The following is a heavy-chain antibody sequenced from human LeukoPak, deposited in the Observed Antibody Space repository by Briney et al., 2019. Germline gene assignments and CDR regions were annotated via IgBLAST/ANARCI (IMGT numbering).Heavy chain of an antibody. J-gene: IGHJ4*02. CDR3: ARHGSGYSYGTVDY. Sequence: SETLSLTCTVSGGSISSSGYAWGWIRQPPGKGLEWIANIYYSGSTYYNPSLTSRVTISVDTSKNQFSLKLSSVTAADTAVYYCARHGSGYSYGTVDYWGQGTLVTVSS. CDR1: GGSISSSGYA. V-gene: IGHV4-39*01. D-gene: IGHD5-18*01. CDR2: IYYSGST.